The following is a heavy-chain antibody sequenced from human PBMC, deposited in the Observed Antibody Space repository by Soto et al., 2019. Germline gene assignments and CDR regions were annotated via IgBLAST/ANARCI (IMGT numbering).Heavy chain of an antibody. D-gene: IGHD1-1*01. CDR3: ANRAGLQGNWNGGYFDF. V-gene: IGHV2-5*02. Sequence: QITLKESGPTRVKPTQTLTLTCTFSGFSLSTSGVGVGWIRQPPGKALERLALIYWDDDKRYSPSLKSRLTITKDPSKNQVVLTMTNMDPVDTATYYSANRAGLQGNWNGGYFDFWGQGALVTVSS. J-gene: IGHJ4*02. CDR2: IYWDDDK. CDR1: GFSLSTSGVG.